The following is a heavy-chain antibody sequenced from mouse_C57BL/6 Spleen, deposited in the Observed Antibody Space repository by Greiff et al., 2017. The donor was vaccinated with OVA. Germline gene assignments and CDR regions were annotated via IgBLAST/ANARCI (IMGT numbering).Heavy chain of an antibody. Sequence: VKLQESGAELVRPGTSVKVSCKASGYAFTNYLIEWVKQRPGQGLEWIGVINPGSGGTNYNEKFKGKATLTADKSSSTAYMQLSSLTSEDSAVYFCARKATVRAMDYWGQGTSVTVSS. V-gene: IGHV1-54*01. CDR1: GYAFTNYL. CDR3: ARKATVRAMDY. D-gene: IGHD1-1*01. CDR2: INPGSGGT. J-gene: IGHJ4*01.